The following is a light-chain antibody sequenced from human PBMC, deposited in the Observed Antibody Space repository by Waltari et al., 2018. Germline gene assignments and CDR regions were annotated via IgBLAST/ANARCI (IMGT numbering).Light chain of an antibody. Sequence: DIQLTQSPSSLSASVGDRVTIISRSSHNIDNYLNWYQQKAGKAPKLLIYAASNLQGGVSSRFSGSGSGTEFTLSISHLQPEDFATYYCQQTFNTPPQMYTFGQGTKLDIK. CDR1: HNIDNY. CDR2: AAS. J-gene: IGKJ2*01. CDR3: QQTFNTPPQMYT. V-gene: IGKV1-39*01.